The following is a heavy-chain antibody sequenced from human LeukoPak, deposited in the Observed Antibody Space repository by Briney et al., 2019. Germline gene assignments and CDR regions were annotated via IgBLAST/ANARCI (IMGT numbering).Heavy chain of an antibody. CDR2: IYPGDSDT. Sequence: HGESLKISCKGSGYSFTSYWIGWVRQMPGKGLEWTGIIYPGDSDTRYSPSFQGQVTISADKSISTAYLQWSSLKASDTAMYYCARLRVEVSRSAYYYDSSGYYYVLDYWGQGTLVTVSS. D-gene: IGHD3-22*01. J-gene: IGHJ4*02. CDR1: GYSFTSYW. V-gene: IGHV5-51*01. CDR3: ARLRVEVSRSAYYYDSSGYYYVLDY.